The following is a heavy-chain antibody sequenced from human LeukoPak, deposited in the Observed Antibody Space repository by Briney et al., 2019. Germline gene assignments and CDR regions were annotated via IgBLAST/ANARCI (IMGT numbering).Heavy chain of an antibody. CDR2: IHYSGSA. Sequence: SETLSLTCTVSGGSISNYYWSWIRQPPGKGLEWVGYIHYSGSANYNRSLKSRVTISVDTSKNQFSLKLSSVTAADTAVYYCARVEGGYGSGRRENYYYYYMDVWGKGTTVTVSS. D-gene: IGHD3-10*01. J-gene: IGHJ6*03. V-gene: IGHV4-59*01. CDR1: GGSISNYY. CDR3: ARVEGGYGSGRRENYYYYYMDV.